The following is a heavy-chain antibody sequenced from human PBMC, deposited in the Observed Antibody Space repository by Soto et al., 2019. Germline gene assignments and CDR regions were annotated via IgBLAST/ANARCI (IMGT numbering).Heavy chain of an antibody. Sequence: SETMSLTCTVSGGSMCSGGYYGSWIRQHPGKGLEWIGYIYYSGSTYYNPSLKSRVTISVDTSKNQFSLKLSSVTAADTAVYYCARTYSSSWFDYWGQGTLVTVS. CDR1: GGSMCSGGYY. CDR2: IYYSGST. V-gene: IGHV4-31*03. CDR3: ARTYSSSWFDY. D-gene: IGHD6-13*01. J-gene: IGHJ4*02.